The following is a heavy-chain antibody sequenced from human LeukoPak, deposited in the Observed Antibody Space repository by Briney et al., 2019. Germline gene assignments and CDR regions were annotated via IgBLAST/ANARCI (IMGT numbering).Heavy chain of an antibody. V-gene: IGHV3-30*19. CDR3: ARGGEEIATISY. Sequence: PGGSLRLSCAASGFTFSSYGMHWVRQAPGKGLEWVAVISYDGSNKYYADSVKGRFTISRDNSKNTLYLQMNSLRAEDTAVYYCARGGEEIATISYWGQGTLVTVSS. CDR1: GFTFSSYG. D-gene: IGHD5-24*01. J-gene: IGHJ4*02. CDR2: ISYDGSNK.